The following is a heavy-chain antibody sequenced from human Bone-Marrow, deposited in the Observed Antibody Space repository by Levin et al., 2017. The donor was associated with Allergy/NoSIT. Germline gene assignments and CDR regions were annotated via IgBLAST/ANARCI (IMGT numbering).Heavy chain of an antibody. V-gene: IGHV3-23*01. Sequence: GGSLRLSCAASGFTFSSYAMSWVRQAPGKGLEWVSAISGSGGSTYYADSVKGRFTISRDNSKNTLYLQMNSLRAEDTAVYYCAKEDLIRDFWSGYFSKGAFDIWGQGTMVTVSS. CDR1: GFTFSSYA. CDR3: AKEDLIRDFWSGYFSKGAFDI. CDR2: ISGSGGST. D-gene: IGHD3-3*01. J-gene: IGHJ3*02.